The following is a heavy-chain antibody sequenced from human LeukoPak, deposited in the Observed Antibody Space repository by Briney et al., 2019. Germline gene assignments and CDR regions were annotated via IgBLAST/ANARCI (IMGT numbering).Heavy chain of an antibody. CDR1: GYNFTNYW. D-gene: IGHD2-2*01. CDR2: IYPGDSDT. Sequence: GESLKISWKGSGYNFTNYWVGWVRQMPGKGLEGMGIIYPGDSDTRYSPSFQGQVPISADKSISTAYLRWSSLKASDTAIFYCARHYCSSASCFEGYYYYMDVWGKGTTVTVSS. CDR3: ARHYCSSASCFEGYYYYMDV. V-gene: IGHV5-51*01. J-gene: IGHJ6*03.